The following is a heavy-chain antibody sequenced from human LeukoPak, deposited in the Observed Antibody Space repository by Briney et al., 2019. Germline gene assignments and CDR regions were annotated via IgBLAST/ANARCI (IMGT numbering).Heavy chain of an antibody. J-gene: IGHJ6*03. V-gene: IGHV3-48*03. CDR1: GFTFTTYE. Sequence: GGSLRLSCAASGFTFTTYEMNWVRQAPGKGLEWVSYITTSGNIIHYADSVRGRFTISRDNAKNSLYLQMNSLRAEDTAVYYCAREVVRGILTYYYYMDVWGKGTTVTISS. CDR2: ITTSGNII. CDR3: AREVVRGILTYYYYMDV. D-gene: IGHD3-10*01.